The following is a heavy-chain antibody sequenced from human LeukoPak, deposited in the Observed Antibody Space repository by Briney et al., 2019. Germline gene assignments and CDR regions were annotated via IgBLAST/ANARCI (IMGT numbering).Heavy chain of an antibody. V-gene: IGHV3-21*01. J-gene: IGHJ4*02. CDR1: GFSFSYYN. D-gene: IGHD1-14*01. CDR2: ISSSSTDI. Sequence: GGSLRLSCAASGFSFSYYNMNWVRQAPGKGLEWVSFISSSSTDIYYSDSVKGRFTISRDNAQDSLYLQMNSLRAEDTAVYYCARGYNSPTDYWGQGTLVTVSS. CDR3: ARGYNSPTDY.